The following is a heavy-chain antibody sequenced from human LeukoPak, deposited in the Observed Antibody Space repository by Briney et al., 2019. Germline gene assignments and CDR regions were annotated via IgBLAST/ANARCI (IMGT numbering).Heavy chain of an antibody. Sequence: PGGSLRLSCAASGFNFSSYWMHWVRQAPGKGLVWVSRIKSDGTSTSYADSVKGRFTISRDNVKNTLYLQMNSLRAEDTAVYYCARRYYCEPWGQGTMVTVSS. CDR2: IKSDGTST. J-gene: IGHJ3*01. CDR3: ARRYYCEP. CDR1: GFNFSSYW. D-gene: IGHD3-10*01. V-gene: IGHV3-74*01.